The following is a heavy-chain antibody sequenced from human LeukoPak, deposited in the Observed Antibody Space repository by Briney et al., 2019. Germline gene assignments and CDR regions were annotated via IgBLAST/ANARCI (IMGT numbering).Heavy chain of an antibody. CDR2: IKQDGSEK. Sequence: PGGSLRLSCAASGFTFSSYSMNWVRQAPGKGLEWVANIKQDGSEKYYVDSVKGRFTISRDNAKNSLYLQMNSLRAEDTAVYYCARVLTSWYNWFDPWGQGTLVTVSS. J-gene: IGHJ5*02. CDR1: GFTFSSYS. CDR3: ARVLTSWYNWFDP. D-gene: IGHD2-2*01. V-gene: IGHV3-7*01.